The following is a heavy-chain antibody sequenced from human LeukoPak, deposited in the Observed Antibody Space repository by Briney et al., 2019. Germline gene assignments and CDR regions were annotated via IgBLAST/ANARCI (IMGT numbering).Heavy chain of an antibody. CDR3: ARRILAGHEDAFDI. V-gene: IGHV1-2*02. Sequence: ASVKVSCKASGYTFTGYYMHWVRQAPGQGLEWMGWINPNSGGTNYAQKFQGRVTMTGDRSISTAYMELSRLRSDDTAVYYCARRILAGHEDAFDIWGQGTMVTVSS. D-gene: IGHD2/OR15-2a*01. J-gene: IGHJ3*02. CDR2: INPNSGGT. CDR1: GYTFTGYY.